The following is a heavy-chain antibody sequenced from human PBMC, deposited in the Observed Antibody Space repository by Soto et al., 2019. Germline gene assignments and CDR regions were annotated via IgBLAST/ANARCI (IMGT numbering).Heavy chain of an antibody. CDR2: IYYSGST. V-gene: IGHV4-39*01. CDR3: ARRRKIKDNWLYP. Sequence: SETLSLTCTVSGGSISSSSYYWGWIRQPPGKGLEWIGSIYYSGSTYYNPSLKSRVTISVDTSKNQFSLKLSSVTAADTAVYYCARRRKIKDNWLYPWGQGTLVTVSS. J-gene: IGHJ5*02. CDR1: GGSISSSSYY.